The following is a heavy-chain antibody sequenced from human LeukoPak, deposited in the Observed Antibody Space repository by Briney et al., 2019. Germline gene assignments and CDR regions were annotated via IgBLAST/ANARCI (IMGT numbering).Heavy chain of an antibody. CDR3: AAWFGESVP. D-gene: IGHD3-10*01. CDR1: GFTFTSAW. V-gene: IGHV3-7*01. CDR2: MNEDGSGR. Sequence: GGSLRLSCAASGFTFTSAWMSWLRQTPEKGLEWVAHMNEDGSGRFYVDSAKGRFTISRDDTQNSVYLQMNSLRVEDTAVYYCAAWFGESVPWGQGTLVTVYS. J-gene: IGHJ5*02.